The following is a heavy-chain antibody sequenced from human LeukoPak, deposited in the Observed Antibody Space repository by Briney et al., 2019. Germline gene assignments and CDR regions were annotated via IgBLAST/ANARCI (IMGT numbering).Heavy chain of an antibody. Sequence: ASVKVSCKASGYTFTSYDINWVREAAGHGLEWMGWMNPNTGRTGYARKFQGRITMTRDTSINTAYMELTNLRSEDTAIYYCARLSQTPDYYTLGGYYYLGYWGQGTPVTVSS. CDR2: MNPNTGRT. CDR3: ARLSQTPDYYTLGGYYYLGY. V-gene: IGHV1-8*01. CDR1: GYTFTSYD. D-gene: IGHD3-10*01. J-gene: IGHJ4*02.